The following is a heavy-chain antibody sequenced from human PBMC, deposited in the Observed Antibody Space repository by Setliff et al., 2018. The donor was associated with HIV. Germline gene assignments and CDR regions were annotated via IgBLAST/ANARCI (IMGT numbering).Heavy chain of an antibody. Sequence: GGSLRLSCAASGFTFSKFSMSWVRQAPGKGLEWVSSITSTSRYIDYADSLRVRFTISRDNARNSLYLHLRALGAEDTAIYYCARDAYGDSYFDYWGQGTLVTVSS. D-gene: IGHD4-17*01. CDR2: ITSTSRYI. CDR3: ARDAYGDSYFDY. J-gene: IGHJ4*02. V-gene: IGHV3-21*01. CDR1: GFTFSKFS.